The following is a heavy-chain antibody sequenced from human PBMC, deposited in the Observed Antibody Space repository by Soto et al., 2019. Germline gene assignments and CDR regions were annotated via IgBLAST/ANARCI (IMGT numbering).Heavy chain of an antibody. CDR1: GYTFTHFY. V-gene: IGHV1-18*01. D-gene: IGHD3-9*01. J-gene: IGHJ4*02. Sequence: ASVKVSCKASGYTFTHFYITWVRQAPGQGLEWMGAISPHNFNTNYAQKFRGRVTLTTEKSTNTAYMDLRSLTSDDTAVYYCARDEGGYDISTDYYKAHQFDHWGQGVPVTVSS. CDR2: ISPHNFNT. CDR3: ARDEGGYDISTDYYKAHQFDH.